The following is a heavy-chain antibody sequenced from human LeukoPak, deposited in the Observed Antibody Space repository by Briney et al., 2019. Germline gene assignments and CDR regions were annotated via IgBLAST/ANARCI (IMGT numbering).Heavy chain of an antibody. V-gene: IGHV1-2*02. D-gene: IGHD5-24*01. CDR1: GYTFTGYY. J-gene: IGHJ4*02. CDR2: INPNSGGT. CDR3: ARDRGEMATIDY. Sequence: ASVKVSCKASGYTFTGYYMDWVRQAPGQGLEWMGWINPNSGGTNYAQKFQGRVTMTRDTSISTAYMELSRLRSDDTAVYYCARDRGEMATIDYWGQGTLVTVSS.